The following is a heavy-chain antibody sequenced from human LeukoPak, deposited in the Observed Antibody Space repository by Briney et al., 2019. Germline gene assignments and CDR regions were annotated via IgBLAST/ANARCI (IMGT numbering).Heavy chain of an antibody. J-gene: IGHJ5*02. V-gene: IGHV1-69*13. CDR3: ARGQYQLLQNWFDP. D-gene: IGHD2-2*01. CDR2: IIPIFGTA. CDR1: GGTFSSYA. Sequence: SVKVSSKASGGTFSSYAISWVRQAPGQGLEWMGGIIPIFGTANYAKKFQGRVTITADESTSTAYMELSSLRSEDTAVYYCARGQYQLLQNWFDPWGQGTLVTVSS.